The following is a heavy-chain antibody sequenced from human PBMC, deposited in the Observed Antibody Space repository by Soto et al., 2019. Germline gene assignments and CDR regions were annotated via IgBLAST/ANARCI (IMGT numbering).Heavy chain of an antibody. V-gene: IGHV1-69*10. Sequence: ASVKVSCKASGGTFSSYAISWVRQAPGQGLEWMGGIIPIFGIANYAQKFQGRVTITADKSTSTAYMELRSLRSEATAVYYCARGDRAAGTVDYWGQGTLVTVSS. J-gene: IGHJ4*02. CDR2: IIPIFGIA. CDR1: GGTFSSYA. CDR3: ARGDRAAGTVDY. D-gene: IGHD6-13*01.